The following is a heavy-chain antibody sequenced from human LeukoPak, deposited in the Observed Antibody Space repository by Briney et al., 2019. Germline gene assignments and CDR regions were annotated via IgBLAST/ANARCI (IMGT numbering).Heavy chain of an antibody. D-gene: IGHD6-19*01. V-gene: IGHV3-30*02. CDR3: ARDRGYSSGWYDYYYMDV. CDR2: IRYDGSDK. Sequence: GGSLRLSCAASGFTFNNYGIHWVRQAPGKGLEWVAFIRYDGSDKYYADSVKGRFTISRGNSKNTLYLQMNSLRAEDTAVYYCARDRGYSSGWYDYYYMDVWGKGTTVTVSS. CDR1: GFTFNNYG. J-gene: IGHJ6*03.